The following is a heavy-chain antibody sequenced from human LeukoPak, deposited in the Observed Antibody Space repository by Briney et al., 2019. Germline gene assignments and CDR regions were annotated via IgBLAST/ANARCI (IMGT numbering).Heavy chain of an antibody. J-gene: IGHJ4*02. V-gene: IGHV3-74*01. Sequence: GGSLRLSCAASGNYWMHWVRQVQGKGLVWVSHINSDGSWTSYADSVKGRFTISKDNAKNTVYLQMNSLRAEDTAVYYCVSFYETYWGRGTLVTVSS. CDR3: VSFYETY. CDR1: GNYW. D-gene: IGHD2/OR15-2a*01. CDR2: INSDGSWT.